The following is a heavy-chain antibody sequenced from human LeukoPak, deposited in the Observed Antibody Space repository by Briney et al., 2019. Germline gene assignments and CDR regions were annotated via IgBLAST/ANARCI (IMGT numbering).Heavy chain of an antibody. Sequence: ASVKVSCKVSGYSLTQLSLHWVRQAPGNGLEWMGGLDPADGEMIYTQMFQGRITMTQDSSTDTAYMEMSSLRSDDTAVYYCATGRTKWDLLNYWGQGTLVTVSS. CDR3: ATGRTKWDLLNY. V-gene: IGHV1-24*01. CDR2: LDPADGEM. D-gene: IGHD1-26*01. CDR1: GYSLTQLS. J-gene: IGHJ4*02.